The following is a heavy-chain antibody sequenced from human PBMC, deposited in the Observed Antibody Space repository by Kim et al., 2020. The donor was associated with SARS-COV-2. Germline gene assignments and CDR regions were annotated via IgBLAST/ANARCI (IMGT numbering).Heavy chain of an antibody. J-gene: IGHJ6*02. CDR2: IYYSGST. V-gene: IGHV4-61*01. Sequence: SETLSLTCTVSGGSVSSGSYYWSWIRQPPGKGLEWIGYIYYSGSTNYNPSLKSRVTISVDTSKNQFSLKLSSVTAADTAVYYCARGGARGYYYYCMDVWGQVTTVTVSS. CDR1: GGSVSSGSYY. CDR3: ARGGARGYYYYCMDV. D-gene: IGHD3-10*01.